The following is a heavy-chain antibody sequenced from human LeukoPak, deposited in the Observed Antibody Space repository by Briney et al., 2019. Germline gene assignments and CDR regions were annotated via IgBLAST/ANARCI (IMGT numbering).Heavy chain of an antibody. CDR3: AKDSFGSYSFYFDS. CDR1: GFTFSSYG. CDR2: IRYDGSNK. V-gene: IGHV3-30*02. Sequence: PGGSLRLSCAASGFTFSSYGMHWVRQAPGKGLEWVAFIRYDGSNKYYADSVKGRFTISRDNSKNTLYLQINSLRAEDTAVYYCAKDSFGSYSFYFDSWGQGALVTVSS. D-gene: IGHD1-26*01. J-gene: IGHJ4*02.